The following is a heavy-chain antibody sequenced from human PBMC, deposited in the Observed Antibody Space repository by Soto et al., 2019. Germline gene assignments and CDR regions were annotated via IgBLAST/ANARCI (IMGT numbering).Heavy chain of an antibody. J-gene: IGHJ4*02. CDR3: ARLLGKGWNYDY. V-gene: IGHV4-59*08. CDR1: GGSISSYY. D-gene: IGHD1-7*01. Sequence: SETLSLTCTVSGGSISSYYWSWIRQPPGKGLEWIGYIYYSGSTNYNPSLKSRVTISVDTSKNQFSLKLSSVTAADTAVYYCARLLGKGWNYDYWGQGTLVTVSS. CDR2: IYYSGST.